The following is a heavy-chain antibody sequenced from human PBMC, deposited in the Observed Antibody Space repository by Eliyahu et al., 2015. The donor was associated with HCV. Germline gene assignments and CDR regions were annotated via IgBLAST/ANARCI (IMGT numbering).Heavy chain of an antibody. V-gene: IGHV3-7*01. CDR1: GFTFSSYW. Sequence: EVQVVESGGGLVQPGGSLRLSCAASGFTFSSYWMTWVRQGPGKGLEGVANINQDESQKYYVGSVKGRFTISRDNAKNSLYLQMNSLRAEDTAVYYCAREGWRGYSDYWGQGTLVTVSS. CDR2: INQDESQK. CDR3: AREGWRGYSDY. J-gene: IGHJ4*02. D-gene: IGHD5-24*01.